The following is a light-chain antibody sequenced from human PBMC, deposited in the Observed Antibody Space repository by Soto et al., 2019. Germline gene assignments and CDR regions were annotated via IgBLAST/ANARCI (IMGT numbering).Light chain of an antibody. J-gene: IGKJ4*01. Sequence: EVVLTQSPANLSLSPGEIATLSCRASQSIRHYLGWYQQKPGQAPRLLIYDASNRATGIPARFSGSGSGTDFILTISSLEPEDTRVYYCRQRNDWVTFGGGTKVEIK. CDR1: QSIRHY. CDR3: RQRNDWVT. CDR2: DAS. V-gene: IGKV3-11*01.